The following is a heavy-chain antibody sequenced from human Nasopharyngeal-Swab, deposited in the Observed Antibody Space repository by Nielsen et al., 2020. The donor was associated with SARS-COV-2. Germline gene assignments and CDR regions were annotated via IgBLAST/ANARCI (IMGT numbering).Heavy chain of an antibody. J-gene: IGHJ4*02. V-gene: IGHV3-23*01. Sequence: VRQAPGKGLEWVSAISGSGGSTYYADSVKGRFTISRDNSKNTLYLQMNSLRAEDTAVYYCAKERARGQWLVRYYFDYWGQGILVTVSS. CDR3: AKERARGQWLVRYYFDY. CDR2: ISGSGGST. D-gene: IGHD6-19*01.